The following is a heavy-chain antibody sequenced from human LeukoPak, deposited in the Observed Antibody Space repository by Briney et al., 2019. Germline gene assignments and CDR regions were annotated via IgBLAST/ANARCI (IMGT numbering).Heavy chain of an antibody. J-gene: IGHJ5*02. CDR3: ATFPYCSSTSCDGYWFDP. CDR2: ISYDGSNK. D-gene: IGHD2-2*01. Sequence: PGRSLRLSCAASGFTFSSYGMHWVRQAPGKGLEWVAVISYDGSNKYYADSVKGRFTISRDNSKNTLYLQMNSLRAEDMAVYYCATFPYCSSTSCDGYWFDPWGQGTLVTVSS. V-gene: IGHV3-30*03. CDR1: GFTFSSYG.